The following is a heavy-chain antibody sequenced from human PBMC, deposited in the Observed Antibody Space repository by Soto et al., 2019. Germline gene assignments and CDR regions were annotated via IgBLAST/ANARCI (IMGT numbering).Heavy chain of an antibody. D-gene: IGHD3-9*01. Sequence: GGSLRLSCAASGFTFRSFTMNWVRQAPGKGLEWVSTISSNSAYIYYTDALRGRFTISRDNAKNSLHLQMNSLRAEDTAVYYCAKDGNPIPYLTGYYRLGWFDPWGQGTLVTVSS. CDR3: AKDGNPIPYLTGYYRLGWFDP. CDR1: GFTFRSFT. CDR2: ISSNSAYI. V-gene: IGHV3-21*04. J-gene: IGHJ5*02.